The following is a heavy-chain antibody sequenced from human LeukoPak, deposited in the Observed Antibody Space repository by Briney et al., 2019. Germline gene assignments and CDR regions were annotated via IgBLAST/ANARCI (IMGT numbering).Heavy chain of an antibody. Sequence: GGSLRLSCTASGFTFSKYWLHWVRQAPGKGLVWVSRINTDDGSTIYADSVKGRFTISRDSAKSTLYLQMNMLRAEDTAVYYCARDWNLELDTIQLDYWGQGTLVTVSS. V-gene: IGHV3-74*01. CDR1: GFTFSKYW. D-gene: IGHD5-24*01. CDR3: ARDWNLELDTIQLDY. J-gene: IGHJ4*02. CDR2: INTDDGST.